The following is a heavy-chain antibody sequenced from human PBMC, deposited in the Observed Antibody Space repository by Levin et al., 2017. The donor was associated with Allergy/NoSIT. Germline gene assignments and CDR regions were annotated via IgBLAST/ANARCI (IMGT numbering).Heavy chain of an antibody. J-gene: IGHJ6*02. CDR1: GGSISSYY. D-gene: IGHD3-3*01. V-gene: IGHV4-4*07. Sequence: SETLSLTCTVSGGSISSYYWSWIRQPAGKGLEWIGRIYTSGSTNYNPSLKSRVTMSVDTSKNQFSLKLSSVTAADTAVYYCASGRFWSGPPYYYGMDVWGQGTTVTVSS. CDR3: ASGRFWSGPPYYYGMDV. CDR2: IYTSGST.